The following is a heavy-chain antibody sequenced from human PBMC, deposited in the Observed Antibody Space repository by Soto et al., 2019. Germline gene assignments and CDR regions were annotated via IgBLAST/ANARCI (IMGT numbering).Heavy chain of an antibody. CDR3: AASCVACGGFNYYGMDG. J-gene: IGHJ6*02. Sequence: QVQLQESGPGLVKPSQTLSLTCTVSGGSISSGGYYWYWIRQHPGKGLEWIGYIYYSGTTYYNPSLKSRVTISVDTSKNQVSLKLSSVTAADTAVYYCAASCVACGGFNYYGMDGWGQGTTVTVSS. CDR2: IYYSGTT. CDR1: GGSISSGGYY. D-gene: IGHD2-21*01. V-gene: IGHV4-31*03.